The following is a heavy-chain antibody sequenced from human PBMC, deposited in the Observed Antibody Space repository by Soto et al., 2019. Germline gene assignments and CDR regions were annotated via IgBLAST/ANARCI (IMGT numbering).Heavy chain of an antibody. V-gene: IGHV1-18*01. D-gene: IGHD6-13*01. CDR2: ISAYNGYT. J-gene: IGHJ6*03. CDR3: AREAAYYYYYYMDV. Sequence: ASVKVSCKASGYTFTSYGISWVRQAPGQGLEWMGWISAYNGYTNYAQKLQGRVTMTTDTSTSTAYMELRSLRSDDTAVYYCAREAAYYYYYYMDVWDKGTTVTVSS. CDR1: GYTFTSYG.